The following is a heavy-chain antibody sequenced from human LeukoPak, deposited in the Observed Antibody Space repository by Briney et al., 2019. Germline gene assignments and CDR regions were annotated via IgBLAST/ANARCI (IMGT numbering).Heavy chain of an antibody. D-gene: IGHD5-18*01. CDR3: AREIGPRQLHLWGTAFDY. Sequence: ASVKVSCKASGYTFTSYAMHCVRQAPVQRLEWMGWINAGNGNTKYSQEFQGRVTITRDTSASTAYMELSSLRSEDTAVYYCAREIGPRQLHLWGTAFDYWGQGTLVTVSS. V-gene: IGHV1-3*03. CDR1: GYTFTSYA. CDR2: INAGNGNT. J-gene: IGHJ4*02.